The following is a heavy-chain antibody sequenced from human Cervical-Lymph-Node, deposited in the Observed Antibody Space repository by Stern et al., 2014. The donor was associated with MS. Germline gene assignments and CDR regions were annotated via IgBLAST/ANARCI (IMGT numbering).Heavy chain of an antibody. Sequence: DQLVESGAEVKKPGSSVKVSCKASGGTFSSYTISWVRQAPGQGLEWMGRIIPILGIANYAQKFQGRVTITADKSTSTAYMELSSLRSEDTAVYYCARVSSGWYEVYWGQGTLVTVSS. CDR3: ARVSSGWYEVY. CDR2: IIPILGIA. J-gene: IGHJ4*02. CDR1: GGTFSSYT. D-gene: IGHD6-19*01. V-gene: IGHV1-69*04.